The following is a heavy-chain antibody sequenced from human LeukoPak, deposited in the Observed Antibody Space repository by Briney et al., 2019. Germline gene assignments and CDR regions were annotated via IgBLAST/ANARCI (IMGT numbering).Heavy chain of an antibody. CDR1: GYTFTAYW. D-gene: IGHD1-26*01. CDR2: IYPADSDT. J-gene: IGHJ4*02. Sequence: GESLQISCKGSGYTFTAYWIGWVRQMPGKGLEWMGIIYPADSDTRYSPSFQGQVTISVDKSISTAYLQWSSLKASDTAMYYCARTQYSGSYYTSCDYWGQGTLVTVSS. V-gene: IGHV5-51*01. CDR3: ARTQYSGSYYTSCDY.